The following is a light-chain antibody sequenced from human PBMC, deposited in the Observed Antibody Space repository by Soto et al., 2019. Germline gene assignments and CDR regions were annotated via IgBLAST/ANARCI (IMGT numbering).Light chain of an antibody. V-gene: IGKV1-39*01. Sequence: DIQMTQSPSSLSASVGDRVTITCRANQSISDYLNWYQQKPGKAPKFLIYASSSLQSGVPSRFRGSGSGTLFTLTISSLQPEDFATYYCQQSYSTPTITFGQGTLLEIK. CDR1: QSISDY. J-gene: IGKJ5*01. CDR2: ASS. CDR3: QQSYSTPTIT.